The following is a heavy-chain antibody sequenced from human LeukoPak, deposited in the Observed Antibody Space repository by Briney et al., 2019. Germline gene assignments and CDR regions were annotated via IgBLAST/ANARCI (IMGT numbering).Heavy chain of an antibody. D-gene: IGHD2-15*01. CDR2: ISGSGGST. CDR3: ARELIIGDAFDI. Sequence: GGSLRLSCAASGFTFSSYGMSWVRQAPGKGLEWVSAISGSGGSTYYADSVKGRFTISRDNAKNSLYLQMNSLRAEDTAVYYCARELIIGDAFDIWGQGTMVTVSS. CDR1: GFTFSSYG. V-gene: IGHV3-23*01. J-gene: IGHJ3*02.